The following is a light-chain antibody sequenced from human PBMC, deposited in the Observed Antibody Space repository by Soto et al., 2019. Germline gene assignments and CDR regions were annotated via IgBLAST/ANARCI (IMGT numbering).Light chain of an antibody. CDR2: AAS. J-gene: IGKJ4*01. Sequence: DIQMTQSPSSLSASVGDRVTITCRASQDITNYLAWYQQKPGTVPKLLIYAASTMQLGVPSRFSGSRSGTDFTLTISSLQPEDVATYYCQKYSSGPPLTFGGGTKVEIK. CDR1: QDITNY. CDR3: QKYSSGPPLT. V-gene: IGKV1-27*01.